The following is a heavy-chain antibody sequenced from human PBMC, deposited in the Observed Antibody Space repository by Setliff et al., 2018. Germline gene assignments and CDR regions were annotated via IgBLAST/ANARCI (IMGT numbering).Heavy chain of an antibody. J-gene: IGHJ3*02. CDR3: ASRLRRIAAAGRRAFDI. V-gene: IGHV4-34*01. CDR1: GGSFSGYY. D-gene: IGHD6-13*01. CDR2: ISHSGST. Sequence: PSETLSLTCAVYGGSFSGYYWSWIRQPPGKGLEWIGEISHSGSTNYNPSLKSRVTISVDTSKNQFSLKLSSVTAADTAVYYCASRLRRIAAAGRRAFDIWGQGTMVTVSS.